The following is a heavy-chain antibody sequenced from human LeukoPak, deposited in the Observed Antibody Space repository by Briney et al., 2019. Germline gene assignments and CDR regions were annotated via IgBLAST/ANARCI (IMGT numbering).Heavy chain of an antibody. CDR2: IKEDGSEK. CDR3: AREDGSSGY. D-gene: IGHD3-22*01. V-gene: IGHV3-7*01. Sequence: GGSLRLSCAASRFTFSNYWMSWVRQAPGKGLEWVANIKEDGSEKHYVDSVKGRFTISRDNAKNSLYLQMNSLRAEDTAVYYCAREDGSSGYWGQGTLVTVSS. CDR1: RFTFSNYW. J-gene: IGHJ4*02.